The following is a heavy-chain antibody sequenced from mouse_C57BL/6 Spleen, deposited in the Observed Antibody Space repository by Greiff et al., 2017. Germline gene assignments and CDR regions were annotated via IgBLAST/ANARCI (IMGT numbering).Heavy chain of an antibody. J-gene: IGHJ2*01. CDR1: GYTFTSYW. CDR3: ARGNWDVGYYFDD. CDR2: IHPNSGST. Sequence: QVQLQQPGAELVKPGASVKLSCKASGYTFTSYWMHWVKQRPGQGLEWIGMIHPNSGSTNYNEKFKSKATLTVDKSSSTAYMQLSSLTAEDSAVYYCARGNWDVGYYFDDWGQGTTLTVAS. V-gene: IGHV1-64*01. D-gene: IGHD4-1*01.